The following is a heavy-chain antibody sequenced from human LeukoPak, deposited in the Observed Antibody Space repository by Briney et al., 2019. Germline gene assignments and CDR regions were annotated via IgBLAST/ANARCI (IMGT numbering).Heavy chain of an antibody. J-gene: IGHJ4*02. V-gene: IGHV3-21*01. CDR3: ARESSGIAATDKIDF. D-gene: IGHD6-13*01. CDR2: FTSRSGTI. Sequence: GGSLRLSCAASGFTFSSYAMNWVRQAPGKGLEWVSSFTSRSGTIYYADSVKGRFTISRDNAKNSLFLQMSSLRVEDTAVYYCARESSGIAATDKIDFWGQGTLVTVSS. CDR1: GFTFSSYA.